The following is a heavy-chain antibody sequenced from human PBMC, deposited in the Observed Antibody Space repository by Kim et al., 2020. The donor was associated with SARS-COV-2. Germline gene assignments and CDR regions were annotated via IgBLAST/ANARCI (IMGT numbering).Heavy chain of an antibody. CDR2: TYYRSKWYN. D-gene: IGHD1-20*01. J-gene: IGHJ2*01. Sequence: SQTLSLTCAISGDSVSSNSASWNWIRQSPSRGLEWLGRTYYRSKWYNDYAVSVKSRITINPDTSKNQFSLQLNSVTPEDTAVYYCARQLQREKFVTRRDFDLWGRGTLVTVSS. CDR3: ARQLQREKFVTRRDFDL. CDR1: GDSVSSNSAS. V-gene: IGHV6-1*01.